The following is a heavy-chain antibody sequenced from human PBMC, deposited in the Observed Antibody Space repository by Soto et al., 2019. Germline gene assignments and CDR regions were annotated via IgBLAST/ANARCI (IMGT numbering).Heavy chain of an antibody. Sequence: QVQLQESGPGLVKSSETLSLTCSVSGDSSSTYYWGWIRQPPGKGLEWIGYINYSGRSNHNPSLKSRLSLSVAASKNQVSLMLSSVTAADTAVYYCARSYCADSVSCNWFAPWGQGTLVVVSS. CDR3: ARSYCADSVSCNWFAP. CDR2: INYSGRS. V-gene: IGHV4-59*01. J-gene: IGHJ5*02. CDR1: GDSSSTYY. D-gene: IGHD2-8*02.